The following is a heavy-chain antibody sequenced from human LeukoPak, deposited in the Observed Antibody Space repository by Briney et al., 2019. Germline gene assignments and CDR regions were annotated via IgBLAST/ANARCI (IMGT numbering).Heavy chain of an antibody. V-gene: IGHV3-15*01. J-gene: IGHJ3*01. CDR1: GFTFSNAW. D-gene: IGHD3-16*02. CDR2: IKSKTDGGTT. CDR3: TTEGGVWGSYRYTRPKQPSSNF. Sequence: PGGSLRLSCAASGFTFSNAWMSWVRQAPGKGLEWVGRIKSKTDGGTTDYAAPVKGRFTISRDDSKNTLYLQMNSLKTEDTAVYYCTTEGGVWGSYRYTRPKQPSSNFWGQGTMVTVSS.